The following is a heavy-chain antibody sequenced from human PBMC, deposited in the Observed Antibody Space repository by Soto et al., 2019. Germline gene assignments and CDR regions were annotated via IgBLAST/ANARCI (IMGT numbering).Heavy chain of an antibody. V-gene: IGHV3-74*01. J-gene: IGHJ6*02. CDR2: INSDGSST. CDR3: ARDFSYSSSWRYYYYGMDV. CDR1: GFTFSSYW. D-gene: IGHD6-13*01. Sequence: SLRLSCAASGFTFSSYWMHLVRQAPGKGLVWVSRINSDGSSTSYANSGKGRFTISRDNAKNTLYLQMNSLRAEDTAVYYCARDFSYSSSWRYYYYGMDVWGQGTTVTVSS.